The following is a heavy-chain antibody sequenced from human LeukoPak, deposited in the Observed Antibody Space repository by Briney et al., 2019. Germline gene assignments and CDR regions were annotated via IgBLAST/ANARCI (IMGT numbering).Heavy chain of an antibody. Sequence: GGSLRLSCAASGFTFSSYTMHWARQAPGKGLEWVAVISFDGINNYYADSVKGRFTISRDNSKSTLFLQMNSLRAEDTAVYYCARAFSYGLGYWGQGTLVTVSS. CDR1: GFTFSSYT. V-gene: IGHV3-30-3*01. CDR3: ARAFSYGLGY. D-gene: IGHD5-18*01. CDR2: ISFDGINN. J-gene: IGHJ4*02.